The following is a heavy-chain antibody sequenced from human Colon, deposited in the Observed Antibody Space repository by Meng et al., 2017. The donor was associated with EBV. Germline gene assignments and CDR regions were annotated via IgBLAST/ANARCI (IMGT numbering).Heavy chain of an antibody. CDR3: ARRPTGIDY. J-gene: IGHJ4*02. Sequence: QVQLQESGPGLVKPSETLSLTCTVNGGSLSGAYWNWIRHPPGKGLEWIGEIIHGGSPSYNPSLKSRVTISIDTSKNQLSLMLSSVTAADTAVYYCARRPTGIDYWGPGTLVTVSS. V-gene: IGHV4-34*12. CDR2: IIHGGSP. CDR1: GGSLSGAY. D-gene: IGHD2-8*02.